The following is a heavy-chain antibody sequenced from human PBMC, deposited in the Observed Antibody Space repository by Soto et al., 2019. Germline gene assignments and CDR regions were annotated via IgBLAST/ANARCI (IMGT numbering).Heavy chain of an antibody. CDR3: AREAGYCRRTSCYRRAFDT. CDR1: GFTFSGHW. V-gene: IGHV3-74*03. Sequence: EVQLVESGGDLVRPGGSLILYCAASGFTFSGHWMHWVRQVPGKGLECVSRVNTDGGTSAYADSVKGRFTISRENAKNTLYLQMSGLRAEDAAVYYCAREAGYCRRTSCYRRAFDTWGQGTTVSVSS. CDR2: VNTDGGTS. D-gene: IGHD2-2*01. J-gene: IGHJ3*02.